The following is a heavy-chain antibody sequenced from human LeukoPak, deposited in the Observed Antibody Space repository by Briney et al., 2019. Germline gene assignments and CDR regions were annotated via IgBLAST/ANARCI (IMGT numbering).Heavy chain of an antibody. D-gene: IGHD1-26*01. CDR2: IYYSGST. V-gene: IGHV4-39*07. J-gene: IGHJ5*02. Sequence: SETLSLTCTVSGGSISSSSYYWGWIRQPPGRGLEWIGSIYYSGSTYYNPSLKSRVTISVDTSKNQFSLRLTSVTAADTAVYYCAIGRVGATTNWFDPWGQGTLVTVS. CDR3: AIGRVGATTNWFDP. CDR1: GGSISSSSYY.